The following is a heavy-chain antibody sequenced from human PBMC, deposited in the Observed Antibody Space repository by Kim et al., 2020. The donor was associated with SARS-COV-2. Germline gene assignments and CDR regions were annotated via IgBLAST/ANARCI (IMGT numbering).Heavy chain of an antibody. CDR2: INHSGST. Sequence: SETLSLTCAVYGGSFSGYYWSWIRQPPGKGLEWIGEINHSGSTNYNPSLKSRVTISVDTSKNQFSLKLSSVTAADTAVYYCAREGGSGSSVDYWGQGTLV. CDR3: AREGGSGSSVDY. D-gene: IGHD3-10*01. V-gene: IGHV4-34*01. J-gene: IGHJ4*02. CDR1: GGSFSGYY.